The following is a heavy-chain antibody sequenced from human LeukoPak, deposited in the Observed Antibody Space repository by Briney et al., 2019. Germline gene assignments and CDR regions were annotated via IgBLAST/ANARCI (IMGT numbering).Heavy chain of an antibody. Sequence: GGSLRLSCAASGFTFSSYAMSWVRQAPGKGLEWVSGISGGGSGSNTHYADSVTGRFTISRDTSEKTLYLQMNSLRAEDTAVYYCAKVVSGNWGGFDIWGQGTMVTVSS. CDR2: ISGGGSGSNT. CDR3: AKVVSGNWGGFDI. CDR1: GFTFSSYA. V-gene: IGHV3-23*01. J-gene: IGHJ3*02. D-gene: IGHD1-1*01.